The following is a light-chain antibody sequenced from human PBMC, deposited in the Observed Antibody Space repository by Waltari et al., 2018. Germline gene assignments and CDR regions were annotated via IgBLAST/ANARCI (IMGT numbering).Light chain of an antibody. CDR2: DIT. J-gene: IGLJ1*01. CDR3: CSYAGGFYV. Sequence: QSALTQPRSVSGSPGQSVTISCTGTSSDVGGYNYVSWYQQHPGKAPKLMIYDITKRPSGVPDRFSGSKSGNTASLTISGRQAEDEADYYCCSYAGGFYVFGTGTEVTVL. CDR1: SSDVGGYNY. V-gene: IGLV2-11*01.